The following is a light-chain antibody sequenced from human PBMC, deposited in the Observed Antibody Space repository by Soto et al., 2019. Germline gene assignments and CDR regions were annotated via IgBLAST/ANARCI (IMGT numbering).Light chain of an antibody. V-gene: IGKV3-15*01. J-gene: IGKJ3*01. CDR2: GAS. CDR1: QSLSRN. Sequence: EILMTQSPATLSVSPGERATLSCRASQSLSRNLAWYQQKPGQAPRLLIYGASTRASGIPARFSGSGSGTEFNLTISSRQSEDFALYYCQHYNDWPPAFTFGPGTKVDL. CDR3: QHYNDWPPAFT.